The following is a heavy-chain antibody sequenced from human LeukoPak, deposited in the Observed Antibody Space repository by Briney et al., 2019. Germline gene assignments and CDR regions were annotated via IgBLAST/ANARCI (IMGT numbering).Heavy chain of an antibody. CDR1: GGSISSYY. Sequence: SETLSLTCTVSGGSISSYYWSWIRKPPGKGLKWIGYIYYSGSTNYNPSLKSRVTISVDTSKNQFSLKLSSVTAADTAVYYCARATIFGVVTHWGQGTLVTVSS. D-gene: IGHD3-3*01. J-gene: IGHJ4*02. CDR2: IYYSGST. CDR3: ARATIFGVVTH. V-gene: IGHV4-59*01.